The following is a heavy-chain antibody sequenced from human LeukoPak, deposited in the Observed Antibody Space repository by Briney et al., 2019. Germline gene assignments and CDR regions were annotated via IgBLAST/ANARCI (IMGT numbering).Heavy chain of an antibody. J-gene: IGHJ4*02. CDR3: ARHTGIVASLDY. CDR1: GGSISSYY. Sequence: SETPSLTCTVSGGSISSYYWSWIRQPPGKGPEWIGYIYTSGSTNYNPSLKSRVTISVDTSKNQFSLKLSSVTAADTAVYYCARHTGIVASLDYWGQGTLVTVSS. CDR2: IYTSGST. D-gene: IGHD1-1*01. V-gene: IGHV4-4*09.